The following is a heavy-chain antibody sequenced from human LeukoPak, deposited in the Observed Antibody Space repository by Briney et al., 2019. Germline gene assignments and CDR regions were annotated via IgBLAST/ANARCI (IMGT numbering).Heavy chain of an antibody. CDR1: GGSFSGYY. CDR2: INHSGST. D-gene: IGHD2-2*01. V-gene: IGHV4-34*01. Sequence: SETLSLTCAVYGGSFSGYYWSWIRQPPGKGLEWIGEINHSGSTNYNPSLKSRVTISVDTSKNQFSLKLSSVTAADTAVYYCAGTDIVVVPAAILYYYMDVWGKGTTVTVSS. J-gene: IGHJ6*03. CDR3: AGTDIVVVPAAILYYYMDV.